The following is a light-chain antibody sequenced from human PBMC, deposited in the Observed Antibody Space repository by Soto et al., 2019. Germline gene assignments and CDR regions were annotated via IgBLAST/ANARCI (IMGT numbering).Light chain of an antibody. CDR3: QQYDSLPLT. V-gene: IGKV1-33*01. CDR2: DVS. CDR1: QDISNY. Sequence: DTQITQSPPSLSVSVGDRVTITCQASQDISNYLHWFQQKPGKAPQLLIFDVSNLQTGVPSRFSGGGSGTDFALTISSLEPEDIATYYCQQYDSLPLTFGQGTRLEIK. J-gene: IGKJ5*01.